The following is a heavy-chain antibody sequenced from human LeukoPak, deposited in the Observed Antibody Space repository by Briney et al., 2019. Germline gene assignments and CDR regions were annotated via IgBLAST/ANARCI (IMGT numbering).Heavy chain of an antibody. D-gene: IGHD4-17*01. J-gene: IGHJ5*02. CDR1: GGSISSSSYY. CDR3: ARAGGDYVVNWFDP. Sequence: SETLSVTCTVSGGSISSSSYYWGWIRQPPGKGLEWIGSIYYSGSTYYNPSLKSRVTISVDTSKNQFSLKLSSVTAADTAVYYCARAGGDYVVNWFDPWGQGTLVTVSS. V-gene: IGHV4-39*01. CDR2: IYYSGST.